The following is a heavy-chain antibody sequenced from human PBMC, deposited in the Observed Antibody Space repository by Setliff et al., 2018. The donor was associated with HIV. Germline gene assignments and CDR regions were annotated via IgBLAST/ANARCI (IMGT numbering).Heavy chain of an antibody. V-gene: IGHV4-39*07. CDR2: IYTSGST. D-gene: IGHD6-13*01. J-gene: IGHJ4*02. Sequence: PSETLSLTCSVSGGSISSSTYYWGWIRQPPGKGLEWIGRIYTSGSTNYNPSLKSRVTMSVDTSKNQFSLKLSSVTAADTAVYYCASSEQQLPLGYWGQGTLVTVSS. CDR1: GGSISSSTYY. CDR3: ASSEQQLPLGY.